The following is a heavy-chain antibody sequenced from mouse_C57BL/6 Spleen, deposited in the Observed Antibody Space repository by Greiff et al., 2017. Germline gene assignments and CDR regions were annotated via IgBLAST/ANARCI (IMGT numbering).Heavy chain of an antibody. D-gene: IGHD2-1*01. CDR1: GYTFTSYW. V-gene: IGHV1-69*01. J-gene: IGHJ2*01. CDR2: IDPSDSYT. CDR3: ARRDGNYVVDY. Sequence: QVQLQQPGAELVMPGASVKLSCKASGYTFTSYWMPWVNQRPGQGLEWIGEIDPSDSYTNYNQKFKGKSTLPVDNSTRTAYMQLSSLTSEDSAVYYCARRDGNYVVDYWGQGTTLTVSS.